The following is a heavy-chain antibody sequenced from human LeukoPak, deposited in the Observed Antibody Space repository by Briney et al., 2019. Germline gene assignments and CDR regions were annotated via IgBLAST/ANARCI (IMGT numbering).Heavy chain of an antibody. CDR3: AREKMRHRKYYFDY. Sequence: GSLRLSCAASGFTFSSYSMNWIRQPPGKGLEWIGEINHSGSTNYNPSLKSRVTISVDTSKNQFSLKLSSVTAADTAVYYCAREKMRHRKYYFDYWGQGTLVTVSS. V-gene: IGHV4-34*01. CDR1: GFTFSSYS. CDR2: INHSGST. J-gene: IGHJ4*02.